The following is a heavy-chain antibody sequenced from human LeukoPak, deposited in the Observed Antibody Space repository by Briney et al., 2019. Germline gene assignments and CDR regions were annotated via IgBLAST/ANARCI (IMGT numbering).Heavy chain of an antibody. CDR3: ARASVAGPNYYYYGMDV. CDR2: MNPNSGNT. Sequence: ASVKVSCKASAYTFTSYDINWVRQATGQGLEWMGWMNPNSGNTGYAQKFQGRVTMTRNTSISTAYMELSSLRSEDTAVYYCARASVAGPNYYYYGMDVWGQGTTVTVSS. J-gene: IGHJ6*02. CDR1: AYTFTSYD. V-gene: IGHV1-8*01. D-gene: IGHD6-19*01.